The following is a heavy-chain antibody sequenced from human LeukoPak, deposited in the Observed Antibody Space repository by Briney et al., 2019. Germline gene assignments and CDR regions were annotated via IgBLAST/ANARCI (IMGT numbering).Heavy chain of an antibody. CDR3: ARGVGIAVAGTQRGGFDY. CDR1: GGSFSGYY. CDR2: INHSGST. D-gene: IGHD6-19*01. J-gene: IGHJ4*02. Sequence: SETLSLTCAVYGGSFSGYYWSWIRQPPGKGLEWIGEINHSGSTNYNPSLKSRVTISVDTSKNQFSLKLSSVTAADTAVYYCARGVGIAVAGTQRGGFDYWGQGTLVTVSS. V-gene: IGHV4-34*01.